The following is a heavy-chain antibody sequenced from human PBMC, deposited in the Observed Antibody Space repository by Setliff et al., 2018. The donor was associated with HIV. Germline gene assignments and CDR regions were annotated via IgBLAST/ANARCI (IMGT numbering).Heavy chain of an antibody. CDR3: ARVHLRTNAVYGVVSNQFDP. CDR2: ISPDGNRN. J-gene: IGHJ5*02. D-gene: IGHD2-8*01. V-gene: IGHV3-7*03. Sequence: GGSLRLSCAASGFTFSNFWMHWVRQAPGKGREWVASISPDGNRNYCVGSVKGRFTASRDNATSSLYLQMNSLRAEDTAVYYCARVHLRTNAVYGVVSNQFDPWGQGTLVTVSS. CDR1: GFTFSNFW.